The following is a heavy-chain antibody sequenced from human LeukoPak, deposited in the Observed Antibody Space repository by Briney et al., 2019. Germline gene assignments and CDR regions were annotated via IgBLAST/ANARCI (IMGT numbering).Heavy chain of an antibody. CDR2: ISAYNGNT. CDR1: GYTFTSYG. D-gene: IGHD2-2*01. Sequence: ASVKVSCKASGYTFTSYGISWVRQAPGQGLEWMGWISAYNGNTNYAQKLQGRVTMTTDTSTSTAYMELRSLRSDDTAVYYCARSDADIVVVPAAMPLPYWGQGTLVTVSS. J-gene: IGHJ4*02. V-gene: IGHV1-18*01. CDR3: ARSDADIVVVPAAMPLPY.